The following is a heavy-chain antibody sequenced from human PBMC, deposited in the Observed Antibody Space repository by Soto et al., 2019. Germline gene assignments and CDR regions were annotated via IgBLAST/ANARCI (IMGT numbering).Heavy chain of an antibody. CDR1: GYTFTSYA. Sequence: QVQLVQSGAEVKKPGASVKVSCKASGYTFTSYAMHWVRQAPGQRLEWMGWINAGNGNTKYSQKFQGRVTITRDTSASTAYMERSSLRSEDTAVYYCARDIWSGEPPGGAGMHWGQGTLVTVSS. CDR2: INAGNGNT. D-gene: IGHD3-10*01. CDR3: ARDIWSGEPPGGAGMH. V-gene: IGHV1-3*01. J-gene: IGHJ4*02.